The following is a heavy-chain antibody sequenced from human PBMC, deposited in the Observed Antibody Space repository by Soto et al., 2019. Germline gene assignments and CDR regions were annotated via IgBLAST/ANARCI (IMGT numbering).Heavy chain of an antibody. CDR2: INAGNGNT. CDR1: GYTFTSYA. CDR3: ARAVAGFDAFDI. J-gene: IGHJ3*02. D-gene: IGHD6-19*01. V-gene: IGHV1-3*01. Sequence: ASVKVSCKASGYTFTSYAMHWVRQAPGQRLEWMGWINAGNGNTKYSQKFQGRVTITRDTSASTAYMELSSLRSEDTAVYYCARAVAGFDAFDIWGQGTMVTVSS.